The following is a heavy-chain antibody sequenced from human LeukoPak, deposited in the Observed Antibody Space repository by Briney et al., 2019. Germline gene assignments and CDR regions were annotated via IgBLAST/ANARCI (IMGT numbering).Heavy chain of an antibody. CDR2: ISSNGGST. J-gene: IGHJ4*02. CDR1: GFTFSSYA. CDR3: AALVVAGSDFDY. Sequence: PGGSLRLSCSASGFTFSSYATYWVRQAPGKGLESVTGISSNGGSTYYADSVKGRFIISRDNSKNTVYLQMSSLRPDDTAVYYCAALVVAGSDFDYWGQGTLVTVSS. D-gene: IGHD6-19*01. V-gene: IGHV3-64D*06.